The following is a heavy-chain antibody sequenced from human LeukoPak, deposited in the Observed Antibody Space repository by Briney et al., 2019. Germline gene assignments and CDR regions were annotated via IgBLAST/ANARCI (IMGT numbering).Heavy chain of an antibody. J-gene: IGHJ5*02. CDR2: ISGSGGST. CDR3: AKDLKHSSTGGDP. CDR1: GFTFSSYG. V-gene: IGHV3-23*01. D-gene: IGHD6-19*01. Sequence: GGSLRLSCAASGFTFSSYGMSWVRQAPGKGLEWVSAISGSGGSTYYADSVKGRLTISRDNSKNTLYLQMNSLRAEDTAVYYCAKDLKHSSTGGDPWGQGTLVTVSS.